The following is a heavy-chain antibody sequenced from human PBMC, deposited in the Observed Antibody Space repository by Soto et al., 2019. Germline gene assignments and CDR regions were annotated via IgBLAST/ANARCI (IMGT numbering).Heavy chain of an antibody. Sequence: SSETPSLTCAVYGGSFSGYYWSWIRQPPGKGLEWIGEMNHSGGTNFNPSLKSRVTISVDTSKNQFSLKMSSVTAADTALYYCARVERGTATTVVDAFDIWGPGTMVTVSS. CDR3: ARVERGTATTVVDAFDI. D-gene: IGHD1-1*01. CDR2: MNHSGGT. CDR1: GGSFSGYY. V-gene: IGHV4-34*01. J-gene: IGHJ3*02.